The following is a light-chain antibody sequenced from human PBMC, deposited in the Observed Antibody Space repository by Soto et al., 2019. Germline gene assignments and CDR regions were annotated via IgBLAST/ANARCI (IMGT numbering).Light chain of an antibody. CDR1: QRGSNSY. CDR3: QQYNNWPGT. V-gene: IGKV3-20*01. CDR2: GAS. J-gene: IGKJ1*01. Sequence: EIGLTQSPCTLSQSTGERATLSCRASQRGSNSYLAWYQQKNGQAPRLVLYGASSRATGIPDRFSASGSGTDFNLTISSLQAEDFAVYYCQQYNNWPGTFGQGTKVDIK.